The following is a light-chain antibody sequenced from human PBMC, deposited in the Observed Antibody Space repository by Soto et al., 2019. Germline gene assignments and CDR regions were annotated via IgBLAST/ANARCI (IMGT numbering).Light chain of an antibody. CDR2: DAS. CDR3: QQYNSYSPSWT. V-gene: IGKV1-5*01. Sequence: IQMTQSPSTLSAFMGDRVTITCRASQSISNWLAWYQQKPGKAPKLLIYDASTLESGVPSRFSGSGSGTAFTLTISSLQSDDFATYYCQQYNSYSPSWTFGQGTKVDIK. CDR1: QSISNW. J-gene: IGKJ1*01.